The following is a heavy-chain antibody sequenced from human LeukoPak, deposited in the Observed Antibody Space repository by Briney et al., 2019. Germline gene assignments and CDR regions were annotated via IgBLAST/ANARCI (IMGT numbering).Heavy chain of an antibody. J-gene: IGHJ3*02. Sequence: GGSLRLSYAASGFTFTKFWMHWVRQAPGRGLVWVSRVKGDGVSTLYADSVKGRFTISRDNAKNTLYLQMNSLRADDTALYYCATGPYAAFEMWGQGTMVTVSS. CDR3: ATGPYAAFEM. CDR2: VKGDGVST. CDR1: GFTFTKFW. D-gene: IGHD2-2*01. V-gene: IGHV3-74*01.